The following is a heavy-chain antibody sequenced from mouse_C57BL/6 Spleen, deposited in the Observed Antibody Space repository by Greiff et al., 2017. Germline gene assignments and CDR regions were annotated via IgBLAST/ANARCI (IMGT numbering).Heavy chain of an antibody. CDR2: IYPGDGDT. V-gene: IGHV1-80*01. Sequence: QVQLQQSGAELVKPGASVKISCKASGYAFSSYWMNWVKQRPGKGLEWIGQIYPGDGDTNYNGKFKGKATLTADKSSSTAYMQLSSLTSEDSAVYCCARRGGPSYAMDYWGQGTSVTVSS. CDR3: ARRGGPSYAMDY. J-gene: IGHJ4*01. D-gene: IGHD3-3*01. CDR1: GYAFSSYW.